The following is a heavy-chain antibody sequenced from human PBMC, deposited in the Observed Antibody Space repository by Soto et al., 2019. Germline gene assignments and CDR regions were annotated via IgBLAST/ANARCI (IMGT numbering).Heavy chain of an antibody. J-gene: IGHJ4*02. Sequence: PSETLSLTCTVSGSSISSYYWSWIRQPPGKGLEWIGYIYYSGSTNYNPSLKSRVTISVDTSKNQFSLKLSSVTAADTAVYYCAARRYCSGGSCPDYFDYWGQGTLVTVSS. CDR3: AARRYCSGGSCPDYFDY. V-gene: IGHV4-59*01. CDR2: IYYSGST. CDR1: GSSISSYY. D-gene: IGHD2-15*01.